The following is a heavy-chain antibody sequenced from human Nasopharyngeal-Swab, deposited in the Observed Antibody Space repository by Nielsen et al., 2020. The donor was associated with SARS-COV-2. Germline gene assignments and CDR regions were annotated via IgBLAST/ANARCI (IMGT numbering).Heavy chain of an antibody. CDR2: LKTDGSDT. CDR3: ARETSASGAYYFDF. V-gene: IGHV3-74*03. J-gene: IGHJ4*02. D-gene: IGHD3-16*01. CDR1: GFSFSTYW. Sequence: GGSLRLSCAASGFSFSTYWMHWVRHTPGKGLVWVSRLKTDGSDTMYADSVKGRFTISRDNAKHTMYLQMNSLREEDTALYYCARETSASGAYYFDFWGRGTRVTVSS.